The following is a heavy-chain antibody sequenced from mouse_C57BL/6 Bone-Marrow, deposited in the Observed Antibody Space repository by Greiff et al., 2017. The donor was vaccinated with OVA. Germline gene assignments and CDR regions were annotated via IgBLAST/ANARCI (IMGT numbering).Heavy chain of an antibody. Sequence: EVKLEESGGGLVKPGGSLKLSCAASGFTFSSYAMSWVRQTPEKRLEWVATISDGGSYTYYPDNVKGRVTIARDNAKNNLYLQMSHLKSEDTAMYDCARDSIPYAMDYWGQGTSVTVSS. CDR2: ISDGGSYT. D-gene: IGHD2-10*02. CDR1: GFTFSSYA. V-gene: IGHV5-4*01. CDR3: ARDSIPYAMDY. J-gene: IGHJ4*01.